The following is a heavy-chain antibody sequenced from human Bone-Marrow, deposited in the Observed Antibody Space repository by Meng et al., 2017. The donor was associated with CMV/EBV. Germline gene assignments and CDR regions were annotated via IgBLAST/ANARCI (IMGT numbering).Heavy chain of an antibody. D-gene: IGHD5-24*01. CDR2: IEQDDSED. V-gene: IGHV3-7*04. Sequence: GGSLRLSCVASGFSISSFWMSWVRQAPGKGLEWVANIEQDDSEDYHVDPVRGRFTISRDTAKNSVYLQMNSLRVDDTAVYYCARGGGGGYHNGAFDIWGRGTMVTVSS. CDR3: ARGGGGGYHNGAFDI. CDR1: GFSISSFW. J-gene: IGHJ3*02.